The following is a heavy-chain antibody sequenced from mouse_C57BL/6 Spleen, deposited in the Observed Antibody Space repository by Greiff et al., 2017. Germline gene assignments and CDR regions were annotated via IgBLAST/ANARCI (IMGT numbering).Heavy chain of an antibody. CDR2: IDPEDGDT. V-gene: IGHV14-1*01. CDR1: GFNIKDYY. Sequence: VQLQQSGAELVRPGASVKLSCTASGFNIKDYYMHWVKQRPEQGLEWIGRIDPEDGDTEYAPKFQGKATMTADTSSNTAYLQLSSLTSEDTAVYYCTSHYYGSRYYFDYWGQGTTLTVSS. CDR3: TSHYYGSRYYFDY. J-gene: IGHJ2*01. D-gene: IGHD1-1*01.